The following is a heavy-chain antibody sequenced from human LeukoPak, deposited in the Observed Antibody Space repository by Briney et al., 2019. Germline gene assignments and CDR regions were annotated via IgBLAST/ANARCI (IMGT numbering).Heavy chain of an antibody. Sequence: SETLSLTCTVSGGSISTGSYYWGWIRQPPGKGLEWIGSFYYSGSTYYNPSLKSRVTISVDTSKNQFSLRLSSVTAADTAVYYCARHYFWAIGAFDIWGQGTMVTVSS. CDR2: FYYSGST. V-gene: IGHV4-39*01. CDR3: ARHYFWAIGAFDI. D-gene: IGHD2/OR15-2a*01. CDR1: GGSISTGSYY. J-gene: IGHJ3*02.